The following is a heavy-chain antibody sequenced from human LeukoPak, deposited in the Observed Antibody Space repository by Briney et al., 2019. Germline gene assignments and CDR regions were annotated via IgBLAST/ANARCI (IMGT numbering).Heavy chain of an antibody. J-gene: IGHJ4*02. D-gene: IGHD2-15*01. CDR1: GVTFSSYA. V-gene: IGHV3-23*01. CDR2: ISGSGGST. Sequence: PGAALRLSCAASGVTFSSYAMSWVPQAPGKGVEWGSAISGSGGSTYYADSVKGRFTTSRDNSKNTLYLQMTSLRAEDTAVYYCAKDFEGIVVVVAATLTYWGQGTLVTVSS. CDR3: AKDFEGIVVVVAATLTY.